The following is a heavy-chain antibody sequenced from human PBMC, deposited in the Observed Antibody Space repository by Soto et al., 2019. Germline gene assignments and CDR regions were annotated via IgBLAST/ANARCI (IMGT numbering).Heavy chain of an antibody. D-gene: IGHD2-8*01. Sequence: QLQLQESGSGLVKPSQTLSLTCVVSGGSISSGGYSWSWIRQPPGKGLEWIGYIYHSGITYYNPSPKSRGTISVDRSKLQFSLKLNAVTAADRAVYCCAILMVYGWSFDYLGEGTLVTVSS. CDR3: AILMVYGWSFDY. J-gene: IGHJ4*02. CDR1: GGSISSGGYS. V-gene: IGHV4-30-2*01. CDR2: IYHSGIT.